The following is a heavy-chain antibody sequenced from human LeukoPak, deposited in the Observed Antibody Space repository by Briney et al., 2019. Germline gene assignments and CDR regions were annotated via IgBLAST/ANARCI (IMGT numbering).Heavy chain of an antibody. V-gene: IGHV3-9*01. D-gene: IGHD3-16*01. Sequence: GRSLRLSCAASGFTFDDYAIHWVRQAPGKGLELVSGISWNSGSIGYADSVKGRFTISRDNAKNSLYLQMNSLRAEDTALYYCAKDMARRLSYYYYGMDVWGQGTTVTVSS. CDR3: AKDMARRLSYYYYGMDV. CDR2: ISWNSGSI. J-gene: IGHJ6*02. CDR1: GFTFDDYA.